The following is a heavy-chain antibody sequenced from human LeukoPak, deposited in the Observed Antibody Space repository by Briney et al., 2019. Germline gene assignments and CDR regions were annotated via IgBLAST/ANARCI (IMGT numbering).Heavy chain of an antibody. D-gene: IGHD2-15*01. J-gene: IGHJ4*02. V-gene: IGHV4-39*07. CDR3: ARGVVVAATRG. CDR1: GGSISSSSYY. Sequence: PSETLSLTCTVSGGSISSSSYYWGWIRQPPGKGLEWIGSIYYSGSTYYNPSLKSRVTISVDTSKNQFSLKLSSVTAADTAVYYCARGVVVAATRGWGQGTLVTVSS. CDR2: IYYSGST.